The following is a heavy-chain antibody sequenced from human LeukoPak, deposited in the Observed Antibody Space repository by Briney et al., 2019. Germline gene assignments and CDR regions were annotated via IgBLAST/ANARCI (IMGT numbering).Heavy chain of an antibody. J-gene: IGHJ3*02. D-gene: IGHD3-10*01. CDR2: IYYSGST. CDR3: ARMFAGRSYYHRRAFDI. V-gene: IGHV4-39*07. Sequence: SETLSLTCTVSGGSISSSSYYWGWIRQPPGKGLEWIGSIYYSGSTYYNPSLKSRVTISVDTSKNQFSLKLSPVAAADTAVYYCARMFAGRSYYHRRAFDIWGQGTMVTVSS. CDR1: GGSISSSSYY.